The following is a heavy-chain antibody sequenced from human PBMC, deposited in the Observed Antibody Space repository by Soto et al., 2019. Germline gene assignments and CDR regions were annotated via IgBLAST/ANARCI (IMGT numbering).Heavy chain of an antibody. CDR1: GYSFTTYW. CDR3: ARHGGGNYPPLHDAFDI. J-gene: IGHJ3*02. Sequence: GESLKISCKGSGYSFTTYWIGWVRRMPGKGLEWMGIIYPGDSDTRYSPSFQGQVTISADKSISTAYLQWSGLKASDTAMYYCARHGGGNYPPLHDAFDIWGQGTMVTVSS. D-gene: IGHD4-4*01. V-gene: IGHV5-51*01. CDR2: IYPGDSDT.